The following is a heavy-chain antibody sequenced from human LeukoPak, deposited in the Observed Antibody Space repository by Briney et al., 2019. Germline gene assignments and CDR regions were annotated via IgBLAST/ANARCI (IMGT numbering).Heavy chain of an antibody. J-gene: IGHJ4*02. CDR2: IIPLFGIA. V-gene: IGHV1-69*17. CDR3: ARDSGIAVAGNFDY. Sequence: SVKVSCKASGGSFTTYAISWVRQAPTQGLQWMGGIIPLFGIANYAQKFQGRVTITADKSTSTAYMELSSLRSEDTAVYYCARDSGIAVAGNFDYWGQGTLVTVSS. D-gene: IGHD6-19*01. CDR1: GGSFTTYA.